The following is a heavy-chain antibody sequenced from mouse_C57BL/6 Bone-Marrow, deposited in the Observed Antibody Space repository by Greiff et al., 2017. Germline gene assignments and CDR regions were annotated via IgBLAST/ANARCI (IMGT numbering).Heavy chain of an antibody. V-gene: IGHV5-12*01. Sequence: DVKLVESGGGLVQPGGSLKLSCAASGFTFSDYYMYWVRQTPEKRLEWVAYISNGGGSTYYPDTVKGRFTISRDNAKNTLYLQMSRLKSEDTAMYYCARHGITPGYAMDYWGQGTSVTVSS. CDR2: ISNGGGST. J-gene: IGHJ4*01. CDR1: GFTFSDYY. D-gene: IGHD1-1*01. CDR3: ARHGITPGYAMDY.